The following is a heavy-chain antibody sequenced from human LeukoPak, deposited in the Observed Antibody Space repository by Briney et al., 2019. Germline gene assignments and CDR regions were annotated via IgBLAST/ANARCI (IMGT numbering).Heavy chain of an antibody. D-gene: IGHD3-22*01. J-gene: IGHJ3*02. CDR3: ARDYHLYYDSSGYYSDDAFDI. CDR2: INPNSGGT. Sequence: ASVKVSCKASGYTFTGYYMHWVRQAPGQGLEWMGWINPNSGGTNYAQKFQGRVTMTRDTSISTAYMELSRLRSDDTAVYYCARDYHLYYDSSGYYSDDAFDIWGQGTMVTVSS. CDR1: GYTFTGYY. V-gene: IGHV1-2*02.